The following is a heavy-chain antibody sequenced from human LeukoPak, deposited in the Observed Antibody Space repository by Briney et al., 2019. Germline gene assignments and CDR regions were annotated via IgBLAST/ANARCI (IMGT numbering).Heavy chain of an antibody. CDR1: GGTFSSYA. V-gene: IGHV1-69*05. CDR2: IIPIFGTA. Sequence: SVKVSCKASGGTFSSYAISWVRQAPGQGLEWMGGIIPIFGTANYAQKFQGRVTITTDESTSTAYMELSSLRSEDTAVYYCARGREGYNAYDYWGQGTLVTVSS. CDR3: ARGREGYNAYDY. J-gene: IGHJ4*02. D-gene: IGHD5-24*01.